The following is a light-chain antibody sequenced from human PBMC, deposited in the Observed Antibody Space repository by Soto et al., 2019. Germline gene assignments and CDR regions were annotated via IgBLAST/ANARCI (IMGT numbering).Light chain of an antibody. CDR3: SSYAGSNNLDV. Sequence: QSALTQPPSASGSPGQSVTISCTGTSSDVGDYNYVSWYQQHPGRAPKLMIYEVSKRPSGVPDRFSGSKSGNTASLTVSGLQAEDEADYYCSSYAGSNNLDVFGTGTQLTVL. V-gene: IGLV2-8*01. CDR2: EVS. CDR1: SSDVGDYNY. J-gene: IGLJ1*01.